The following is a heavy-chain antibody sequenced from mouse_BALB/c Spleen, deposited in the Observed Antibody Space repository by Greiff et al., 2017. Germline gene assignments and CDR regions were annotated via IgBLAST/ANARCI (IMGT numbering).Heavy chain of an antibody. D-gene: IGHD2-4*01. J-gene: IGHJ4*01. CDR3: ARHVDYDVKAMDY. Sequence: DVQLVESGGGLVKPGGSLKLSCAASGFAFSSYDMSWVRQTPEKRLEWVAYISSGGGSTYYPDTVKGRFTISRDNAKNTLYLQMSSLKSEDTAMYYCARHVDYDVKAMDYWGQGTSVTVSS. V-gene: IGHV5-12-1*01. CDR2: ISSGGGST. CDR1: GFAFSSYD.